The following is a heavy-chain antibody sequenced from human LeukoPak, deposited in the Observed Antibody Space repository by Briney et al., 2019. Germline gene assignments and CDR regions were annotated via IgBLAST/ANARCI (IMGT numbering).Heavy chain of an antibody. CDR3: AKDGRGATMFYYGMDV. CDR2: ISGSGDST. D-gene: IGHD1-26*01. J-gene: IGHJ6*02. CDR1: GFTFSTHW. Sequence: GGSLRLSCAASGFTFSTHWMHWVRQAPGKGLEWVSAISGSGDSTYYADSVKGRFTISRDNSKNTLYLQMNSLRAEDTAVYYCAKDGRGATMFYYGMDVWGQGTTVTVSS. V-gene: IGHV3-23*01.